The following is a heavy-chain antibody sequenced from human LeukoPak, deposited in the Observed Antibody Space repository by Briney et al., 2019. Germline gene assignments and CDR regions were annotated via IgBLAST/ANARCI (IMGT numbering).Heavy chain of an antibody. CDR2: ISYDGSNK. D-gene: IGHD4-17*01. CDR1: GFTFSSYA. V-gene: IGHV3-30-3*01. Sequence: GRSLRLSCAASGFTFSSYAMHWVRQAPGKGLEWVAVISYDGSNKYYADSVKGRFTISRDNSKNTLYLQMNSLRAEDTAVYYCARDNGDYFFDYWGQGTLVTVSS. J-gene: IGHJ4*02. CDR3: ARDNGDYFFDY.